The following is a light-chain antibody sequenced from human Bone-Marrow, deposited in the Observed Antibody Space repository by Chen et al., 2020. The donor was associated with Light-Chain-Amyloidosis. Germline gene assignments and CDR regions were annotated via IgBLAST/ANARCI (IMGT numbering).Light chain of an antibody. Sequence: SYELTQPPSVSVSPGQTARITCSGDDLPKKYAYWYQQKPGQAPVLVIHRDTERPSGISARFSGSSSGTTATLTISGVQAEDEADYPCQSADSSGTYEVIFGGGTKLTVL. CDR1: DLPKKY. CDR3: QSADSSGTYEVI. J-gene: IGLJ2*01. V-gene: IGLV3-25*03. CDR2: RDT.